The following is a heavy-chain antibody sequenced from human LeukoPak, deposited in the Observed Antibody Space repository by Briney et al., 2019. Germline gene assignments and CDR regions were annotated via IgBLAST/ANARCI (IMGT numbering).Heavy chain of an antibody. J-gene: IGHJ4*02. CDR3: ARLGVYFDY. Sequence: SETLSLTCTVSGGSISSYYWSWIRQPPGKGLEWIGYIYYSGSTNNNPSLKSRVTISVDTSKNQFSLKLSSVTAADTAVYYCARLGVYFDYWGQGTLVTVSS. V-gene: IGHV4-59*08. CDR1: GGSISSYY. CDR2: IYYSGST. D-gene: IGHD3-10*01.